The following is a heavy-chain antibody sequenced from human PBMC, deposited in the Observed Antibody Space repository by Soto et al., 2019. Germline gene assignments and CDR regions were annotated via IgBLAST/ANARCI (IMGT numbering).Heavy chain of an antibody. CDR1: GYTFTSYG. J-gene: IGHJ6*03. V-gene: IGHV1-18*01. CDR2: ISAYNGNT. Sequence: ASVKVSCKASGYTFTSYGISWVRQAPGQGLEGMGWISAYNGNTNYAQKLQGRVTMTTDTSTSTAYMELRSLRSDDTAVYYCARDLGGYCSSTSCYPPPPRYYHLAVWGKGTTVTVSS. CDR3: ARDLGGYCSSTSCYPPPPRYYHLAV. D-gene: IGHD2-2*01.